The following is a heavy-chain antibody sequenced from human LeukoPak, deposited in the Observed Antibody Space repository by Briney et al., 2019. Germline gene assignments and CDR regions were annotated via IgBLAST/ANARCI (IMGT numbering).Heavy chain of an antibody. Sequence: ASVTVSCTASGYTFTSYGISWVRQAPGQGLEWMGWISAYNGNTNYAQKLQGRVTMTTDTSTSTAYMELRSLRSDDTAVYYCARGDITMNHNYFDYWGQGTLVTVSS. CDR1: GYTFTSYG. V-gene: IGHV1-18*01. CDR2: ISAYNGNT. D-gene: IGHD3-22*01. CDR3: ARGDITMNHNYFDY. J-gene: IGHJ4*02.